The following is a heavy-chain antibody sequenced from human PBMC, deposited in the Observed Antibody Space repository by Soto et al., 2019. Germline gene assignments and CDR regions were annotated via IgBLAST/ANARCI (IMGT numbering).Heavy chain of an antibody. V-gene: IGHV4-59*01. D-gene: IGHD6-13*01. Sequence: LSLTCTVSGGSISSYYWSWIRQPPGKGLEWIGYIYYSGSTNYNPSLKSRVTISVDTSKNQFSLKLSSVTAADTAVYYCARTHKYSSSWYWYYYYGMDVWGKGTTVTVPS. CDR1: GGSISSYY. CDR2: IYYSGST. J-gene: IGHJ6*04. CDR3: ARTHKYSSSWYWYYYYGMDV.